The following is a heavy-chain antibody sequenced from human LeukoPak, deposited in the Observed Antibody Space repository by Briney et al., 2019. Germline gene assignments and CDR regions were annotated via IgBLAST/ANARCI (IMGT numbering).Heavy chain of an antibody. CDR1: GYSFTSFW. D-gene: IGHD2-15*01. Sequence: GESLKISCKGSGYSFTSFWIGWVRQMPGKGLEWMGIIYPGDSDTRYSPSFQGQVTISADKSISTAYLQWSSLKASDTAMYYCARHPYCSGGSCYFDYWAQGTLVTVSS. V-gene: IGHV5-51*01. J-gene: IGHJ4*02. CDR2: IYPGDSDT. CDR3: ARHPYCSGGSCYFDY.